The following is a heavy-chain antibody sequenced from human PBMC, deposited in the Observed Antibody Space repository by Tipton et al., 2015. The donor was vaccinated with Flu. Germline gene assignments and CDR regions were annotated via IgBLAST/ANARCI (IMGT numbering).Heavy chain of an antibody. Sequence: WGWIRQSPGKGLEWIGSMFYSGSTYYNPSLKSRATISVDTSKNLFSLKLKSVTATDTAVYYCARDGERQLGYFDSWGQGILVTVSS. V-gene: IGHV4-39*07. D-gene: IGHD1-1*01. J-gene: IGHJ4*02. CDR3: ARDGERQLGYFDS. CDR2: MFYSGST.